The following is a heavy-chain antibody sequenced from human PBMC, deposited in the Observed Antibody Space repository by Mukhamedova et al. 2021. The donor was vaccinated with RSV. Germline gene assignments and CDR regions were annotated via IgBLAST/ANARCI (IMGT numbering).Heavy chain of an antibody. D-gene: IGHD5-24*01. J-gene: IGHJ4*02. V-gene: IGHV3-23*01. Sequence: QAPGKGLEWVSVISGSGGGGGTTYYADSVKGRFTISRDNSKNTLYLQMNSLRAEDTAVYYCAKGAATIEIVDYWGQGTLVTVSS. CDR3: AKGAATIEIVDY. CDR2: ISGSGGGGGTT.